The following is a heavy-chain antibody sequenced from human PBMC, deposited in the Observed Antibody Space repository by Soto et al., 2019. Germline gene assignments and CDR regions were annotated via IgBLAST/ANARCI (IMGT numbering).Heavy chain of an antibody. D-gene: IGHD2-15*01. J-gene: IGHJ4*02. CDR1: GFSLSTSGVG. CDR3: AHRPSYCSGGSCYSRFDY. V-gene: IGHV2-5*02. Sequence: QITLKESGPTLVKPTQTLTLTCTFSGFSLSTSGVGVGWIRQPPGKALEWLALIYWDDDKRYSPSLKSRLTITQDTPKNQVALTLTNMDPADTATYYSAHRPSYCSGGSCYSRFDYWGQRTLVTVSS. CDR2: IYWDDDK.